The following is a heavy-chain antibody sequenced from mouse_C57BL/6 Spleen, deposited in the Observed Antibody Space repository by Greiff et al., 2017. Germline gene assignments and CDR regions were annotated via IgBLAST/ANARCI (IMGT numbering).Heavy chain of an antibody. CDR2: INPNNGGT. CDR1: GYTFTDYN. V-gene: IGHV1-22*01. Sequence: EVQLQQSGPELVKPGASVKMSCKASGYTFTDYNMHWVKQSHGKSLEWIGYINPNNGGTSYNQKFKGKATLTVNKSSSTAYMELRSLTSEDSAVYYCATITTVVPFAYWGQGTLVTVSA. J-gene: IGHJ3*01. CDR3: ATITTVVPFAY. D-gene: IGHD1-1*01.